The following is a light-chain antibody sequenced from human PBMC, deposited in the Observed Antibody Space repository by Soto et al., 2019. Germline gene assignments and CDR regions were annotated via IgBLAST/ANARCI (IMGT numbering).Light chain of an antibody. J-gene: IGKJ5*01. V-gene: IGKV3-11*01. CDR2: DAS. CDR1: QSFPSY. Sequence: EIVLTQSPATLSLSPGERVTLSCRASQSFPSYLAWYQQKPGQAPRLLIYDASKRATGIPARFSGRGSGTEFTLTISSLEPEDFAVYYCQQRSNWPPVITFGQGTRLEIK. CDR3: QQRSNWPPVIT.